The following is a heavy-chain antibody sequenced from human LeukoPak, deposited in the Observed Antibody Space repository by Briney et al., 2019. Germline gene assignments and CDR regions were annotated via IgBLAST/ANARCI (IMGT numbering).Heavy chain of an antibody. Sequence: GRSLRLSCAASGFTFSSYAMHWVRQAPYEGLEWVTAISYDASSKYYADSVKGRFTISRDNSKSTLYLQLDSLGVEDTAVYYCARCMVRGVILSWFDPWGQGTLVTVSS. J-gene: IGHJ5*02. CDR3: ARCMVRGVILSWFDP. D-gene: IGHD3-10*01. CDR2: ISYDASSK. V-gene: IGHV3-30-3*01. CDR1: GFTFSSYA.